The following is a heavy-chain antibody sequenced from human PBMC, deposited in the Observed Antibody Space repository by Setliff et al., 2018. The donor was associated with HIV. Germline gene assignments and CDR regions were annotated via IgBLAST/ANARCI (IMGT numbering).Heavy chain of an antibody. J-gene: IGHJ2*01. CDR2: INPSGGST. CDR1: GYTFTSYY. V-gene: IGHV1-46*01. Sequence: GASVKVSCKASGYTFTSYYMHWVRQAPGQGLEWMGIINPSGGSTSYAQKFQGRVTMTRDTSTSTVYMELSSLRSEETAVYYCARSTSSGGGHYWYFDLWGRGTLVTVSS. CDR3: ARSTSSGGGHYWYFDL. D-gene: IGHD3-16*01.